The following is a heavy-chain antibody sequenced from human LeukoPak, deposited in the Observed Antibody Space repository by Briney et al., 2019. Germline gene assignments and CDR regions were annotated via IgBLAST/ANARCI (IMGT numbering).Heavy chain of an antibody. V-gene: IGHV3-23*01. CDR3: AKGIYSSGWSYFDY. D-gene: IGHD6-19*01. CDR2: LSGSGITT. CDR1: GFTFSNSA. Sequence: PGGSLRLSCAASGFTFSNSAMSWVRQAPGKGLEGVSTLSGSGITTYYADSVKGWFTISRDNSKNTLYLQMNSLRAEDTAVYYCAKGIYSSGWSYFDYWGHGTLVTVSS. J-gene: IGHJ4*01.